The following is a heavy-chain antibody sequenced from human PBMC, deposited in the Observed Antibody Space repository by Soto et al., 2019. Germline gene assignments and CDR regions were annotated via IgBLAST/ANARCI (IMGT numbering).Heavy chain of an antibody. CDR3: ARQCRGVTCHWFVP. Sequence: SETLSLTCTVSGGSIRNYYWSWIRQPPGKGLEWIGYIYYSGSTYYNPSLKSRVTISVDTSKNQFSLTLTPVTAADTAVYYCARQCRGVTCHWFVPWGQGTLVTVSS. J-gene: IGHJ5*02. V-gene: IGHV4-59*04. CDR2: IYYSGST. CDR1: GGSIRNYY. D-gene: IGHD2-15*01.